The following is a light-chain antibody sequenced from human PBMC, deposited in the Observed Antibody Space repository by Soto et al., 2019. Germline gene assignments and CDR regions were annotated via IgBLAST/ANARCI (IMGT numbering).Light chain of an antibody. CDR3: QQYGSSPFT. J-gene: IGKJ3*01. CDR2: GAS. V-gene: IGKV3-20*01. CDR1: QRVSRSN. Sequence: EIVLTQSPGTLSLSPGERATLSCRASQRVSRSNLAWYQQKPGQAPRLLIYGASSRATGIPDKFTGSGSGTDFTLTISRLEPEDFAVYYCQQYGSSPFTFGPGTKVDIK.